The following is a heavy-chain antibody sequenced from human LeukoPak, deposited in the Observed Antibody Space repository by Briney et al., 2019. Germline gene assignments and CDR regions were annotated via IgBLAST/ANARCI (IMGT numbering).Heavy chain of an antibody. V-gene: IGHV3-53*01. J-gene: IGHJ6*04. CDR3: ARSSLYCSSTSCYGYYGMDV. CDR1: GFTVSSNY. Sequence: GGSLRLSCAASGFTVSSNYMSWVRQAPGKGLEWVSVIYSGGSTYYADSVKDRFTISRDNSKNTLYLQMNSLRAEDTAVYYCARSSLYCSSTSCYGYYGMDVWGKGTTVTVSS. CDR2: IYSGGST. D-gene: IGHD2-2*01.